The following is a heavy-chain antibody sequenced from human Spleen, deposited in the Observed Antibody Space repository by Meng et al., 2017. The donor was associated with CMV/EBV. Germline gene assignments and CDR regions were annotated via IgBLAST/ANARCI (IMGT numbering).Heavy chain of an antibody. CDR1: GFTFDNYA. Sequence: GGSLRLSCVASGFTFDNYAMHWVRQAPGKGLEWVSGIGWNSAGLGYADSVKGRFTISRDNAKNSLYLQMNSLRAEDTALYYCAKDRYALYDSSPYVFDIWGQGTMVTVSS. V-gene: IGHV3-9*01. CDR2: IGWNSAGL. CDR3: AKDRYALYDSSPYVFDI. J-gene: IGHJ3*02. D-gene: IGHD3-22*01.